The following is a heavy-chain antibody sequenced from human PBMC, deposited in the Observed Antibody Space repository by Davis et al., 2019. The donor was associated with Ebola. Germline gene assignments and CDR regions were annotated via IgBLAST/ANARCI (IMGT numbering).Heavy chain of an antibody. CDR1: GGPISSYY. V-gene: IGHV4-59*08. CDR3: ARQSVTWYYYGMDV. Sequence: GSLRLSCTVSGGPISSYYWSWIRQPPGKGLEWIGYIYYSGSTNYNPSLKIRVTISVDTSKNQFSLQPNSVTPEETAVYYCARQSVTWYYYGMDVWGQGTTVTVSS. J-gene: IGHJ6*02. D-gene: IGHD1-14*01. CDR2: IYYSGST.